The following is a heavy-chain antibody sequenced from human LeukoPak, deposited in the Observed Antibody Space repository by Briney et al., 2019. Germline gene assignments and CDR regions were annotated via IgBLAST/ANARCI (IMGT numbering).Heavy chain of an antibody. CDR1: GFTFSDYY. CDR2: ISSSGSTI. Sequence: GGSLRLSCAASGFTFSDYYMSWIRQAPGKGLEWVSYISSSGSTIYYADSVKGRFTISRDNAKNSLYLQMNSLRAEDTAVFYCASLARYCSSTSCYIEGWLDYWGQGTLVTVSS. V-gene: IGHV3-11*04. J-gene: IGHJ4*02. CDR3: ASLARYCSSTSCYIEGWLDY. D-gene: IGHD2-2*02.